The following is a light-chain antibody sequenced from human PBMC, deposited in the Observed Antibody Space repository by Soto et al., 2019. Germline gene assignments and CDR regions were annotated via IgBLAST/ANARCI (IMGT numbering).Light chain of an antibody. CDR3: QQYSTYAT. J-gene: IGKJ1*01. CDR2: KAS. V-gene: IGKV1-5*03. Sequence: DIQMTQSPSTLSASVGDRFTITCRASQIISSWLAWYQQKPGKAPKLLIYKASSLESGVPSRFRGSGSGKELTLTISSMQPDDFATYYCQQYSTYATFGQGTKVEIK. CDR1: QIISSW.